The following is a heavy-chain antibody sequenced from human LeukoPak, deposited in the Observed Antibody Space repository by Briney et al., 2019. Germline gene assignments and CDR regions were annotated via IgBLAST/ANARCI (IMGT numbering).Heavy chain of an antibody. V-gene: IGHV4-4*02. Sequence: PSETLSLTCAVSGGSISSSNWWSWVRQPPGKGLEWIGEIYHSGSTNYNPSLKSRVTISVDKSKNQFSLKLSSVTAADTAVYYCARGLRNYYDSSGYSLDYWGQGTLVTVSS. CDR1: GGSISSSNW. CDR3: ARGLRNYYDSSGYSLDY. CDR2: IYHSGST. D-gene: IGHD3-22*01. J-gene: IGHJ4*02.